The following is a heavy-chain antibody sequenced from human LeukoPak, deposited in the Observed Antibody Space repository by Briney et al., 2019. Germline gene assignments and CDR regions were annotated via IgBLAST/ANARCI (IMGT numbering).Heavy chain of an antibody. CDR3: ARGIYDILTGYSYFGY. CDR1: GGSISSYY. V-gene: IGHV4-4*07. Sequence: PSETLPLTCTVSGGSISSYYWSWVRQPAGKGLEWIGRIYTSGSTNYNPSLKSRVTMSVDTSKNQFSLKLSSVTAADTAVYYCARGIYDILTGYSYFGYWGQGTLVTVSS. J-gene: IGHJ4*02. CDR2: IYTSGST. D-gene: IGHD3-9*01.